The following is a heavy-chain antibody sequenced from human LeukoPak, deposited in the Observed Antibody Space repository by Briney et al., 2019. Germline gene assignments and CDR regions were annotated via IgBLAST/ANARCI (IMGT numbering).Heavy chain of an antibody. V-gene: IGHV3-53*05. CDR3: ARNRFDP. CDR2: ICSGGST. Sequence: GGSLRLSCAASGFTVSSDYMSWVRQAPGKGLEWVSVICSGGSTYYADSVKGRFTISRDKSKNTVYLQMNSLRFEDTAMYYCARNRFDPWGQGTLVTVSS. CDR1: GFTVSSDY. J-gene: IGHJ5*02.